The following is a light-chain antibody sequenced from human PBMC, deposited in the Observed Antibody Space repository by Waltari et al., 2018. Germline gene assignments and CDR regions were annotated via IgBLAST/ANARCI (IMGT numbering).Light chain of an antibody. CDR1: QSVLASYNSKTY. CDR2: WAP. V-gene: IGKV4-1*01. CDR3: HQYYIPPLT. Sequence: EIVLTQSPATLSLSPGERATLSCRASQSVLASYNSKTYIAWYQQKPGQPPKLLINWAPTRGSGVPDRFSGSGSGTDFTLTINSLQAEDVAVYYCHQYYIPPLTFGQGTRLEIK. J-gene: IGKJ5*01.